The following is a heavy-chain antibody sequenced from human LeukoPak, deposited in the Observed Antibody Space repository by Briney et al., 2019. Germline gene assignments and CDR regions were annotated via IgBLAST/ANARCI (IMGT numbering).Heavy chain of an antibody. CDR2: MNPNSGNT. CDR1: GYTFTSYD. D-gene: IGHD2-2*01. Sequence: ASVKVSCKASGYTFTSYDINWVRQATGQGLEWMGWMNPNSGNTGYAQKFQGRVTITRNTSISTAYMELSSLRAEDTAVYYCAKDWDQLLCDHFDYWGQGTLVTVSS. CDR3: AKDWDQLLCDHFDY. J-gene: IGHJ4*02. V-gene: IGHV1-8*03.